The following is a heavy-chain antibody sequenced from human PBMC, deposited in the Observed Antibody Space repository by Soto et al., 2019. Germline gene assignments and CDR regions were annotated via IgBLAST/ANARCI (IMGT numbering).Heavy chain of an antibody. D-gene: IGHD3-10*01. CDR2: ISGSGGIT. V-gene: IGHV3-23*01. J-gene: IGHJ6*02. CDR3: ALLGRSGSGRPYYYGMDV. Sequence: EVQLLESGGGLVQPGGSLRLSCAVSGLTFSYFAMSWVRQAPGKGLEWVSAISGSGGITYYADSVKGRFTISRDNSKNTLFLQMNSLRADDTAVYYCALLGRSGSGRPYYYGMDVWGQGTTVTVSS. CDR1: GLTFSYFA.